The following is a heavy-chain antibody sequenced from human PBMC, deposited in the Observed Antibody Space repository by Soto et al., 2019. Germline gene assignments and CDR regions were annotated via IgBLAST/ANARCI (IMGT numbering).Heavy chain of an antibody. D-gene: IGHD3-10*01. CDR2: IIPIFGTA. Sequence: QVQLVQSGAEVKKPGSSVKVSCKASGGTFSSYAISWVRQAPGQGLEWMGGIIPIFGTANYAQKFQGRVTITADESTSTAYMEMSSLRSEDTAVYYCARNYYGSGSYPHYYYYGMDVWGQGTTVTVSS. J-gene: IGHJ6*02. CDR3: ARNYYGSGSYPHYYYYGMDV. CDR1: GGTFSSYA. V-gene: IGHV1-69*01.